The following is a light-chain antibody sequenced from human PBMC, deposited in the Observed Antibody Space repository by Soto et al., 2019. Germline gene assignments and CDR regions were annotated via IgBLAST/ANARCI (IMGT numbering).Light chain of an antibody. CDR3: MQALPTPPWT. J-gene: IGKJ1*01. Sequence: DMVMSQSPLSLPVTPGEPPSISCRAIQSLLHSNGYNYWEWYLQKPGQSPQLLIYLSSNRAYGVPDRFSGSGSGTAFTLKISRVEAEDVGVYYCMQALPTPPWTFVQGTKVEIK. CDR1: QSLLHSNGYNY. CDR2: LSS. V-gene: IGKV2-28*01.